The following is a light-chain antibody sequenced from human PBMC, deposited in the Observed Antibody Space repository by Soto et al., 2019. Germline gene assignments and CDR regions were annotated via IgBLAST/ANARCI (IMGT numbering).Light chain of an antibody. V-gene: IGKV1-9*01. CDR3: QKLHDYPIT. Sequence: ILLPKSHSSLSAPVGDRVPITCRASQGIDSSFAWYQQKPGKAPKLLIYAASSLQSGVPSRFSGSGSGTDFTLTISSLQPEEFATYYCQKLHDYPITVGQGTRLEIK. CDR2: AAS. CDR1: QGIDSS. J-gene: IGKJ5*01.